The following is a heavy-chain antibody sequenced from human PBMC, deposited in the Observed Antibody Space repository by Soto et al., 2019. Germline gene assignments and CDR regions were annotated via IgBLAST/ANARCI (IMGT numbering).Heavy chain of an antibody. D-gene: IGHD6-19*01. J-gene: IGHJ5*02. CDR2: IIPIFGTA. CDR3: ARTHQGYSSGWFWFDP. CDR1: GGTSSSYA. V-gene: IGHV1-69*01. Sequence: QVQLVQSGAEVKKPGSSVKVSCKASGGTSSSYAISWVRQAPGQGLEWMGGIIPIFGTANYAQKFQGRVTITADESTSTAYMELSSLRSEDTAVYYCARTHQGYSSGWFWFDPWGQGTLVTVSS.